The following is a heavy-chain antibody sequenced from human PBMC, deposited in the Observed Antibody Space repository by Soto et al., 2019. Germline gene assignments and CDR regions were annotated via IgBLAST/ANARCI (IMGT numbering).Heavy chain of an antibody. J-gene: IGHJ5*02. V-gene: IGHV1-58*01. Sequence: GASVKVSCKASGFTFTSSAVQWVRQARGQRLEWIGWIVVGSGNTNYAQKFQERVTITRDMSTSTAYMELSSLRSEDTAVYYCAADNVDREWFGELPNWFDPWGQGTLVNV. CDR2: IVVGSGNT. D-gene: IGHD3-10*01. CDR1: GFTFTSSA. CDR3: AADNVDREWFGELPNWFDP.